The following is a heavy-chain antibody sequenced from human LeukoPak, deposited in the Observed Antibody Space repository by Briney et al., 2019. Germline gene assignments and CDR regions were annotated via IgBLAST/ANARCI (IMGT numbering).Heavy chain of an antibody. V-gene: IGHV3-48*04. J-gene: IGHJ6*02. CDR2: IATSSSPI. CDR3: ARVGCSRSTCNVDYYYYYGMDL. Sequence: PGGSLRLSCAASGFTFSGYSMNWVRQAPGKGLEWVSYIATSSSPIYYADSVKGRFTISRDNAKNSLYLQMNSLRAEDTAVYYCARVGCSRSTCNVDYYYYYGMDLWGHGTTVTVSS. CDR1: GFTFSGYS. D-gene: IGHD2-2*01.